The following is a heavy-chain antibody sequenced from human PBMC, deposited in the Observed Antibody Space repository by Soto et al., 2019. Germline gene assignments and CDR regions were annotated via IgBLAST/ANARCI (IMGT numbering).Heavy chain of an antibody. CDR2: IGSDGTAI. Sequence: EVQLLESGGGLVQPGGSLRLSCAASGFTFSTYAMSWVRQAPGKGLEWVSAIGSDGTAIQYANFVKGRFTISKDNSKDTLYLQMNSPRAEDTAVYYCARPGLTVPGTRYFDRWGQGTLVTVSS. CDR1: GFTFSTYA. CDR3: ARPGLTVPGTRYFDR. D-gene: IGHD6-19*01. V-gene: IGHV3-23*05. J-gene: IGHJ4*02.